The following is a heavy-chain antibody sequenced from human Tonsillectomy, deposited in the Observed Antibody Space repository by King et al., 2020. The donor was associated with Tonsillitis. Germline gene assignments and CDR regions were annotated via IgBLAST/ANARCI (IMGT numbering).Heavy chain of an antibody. CDR1: GFSFSAYG. CDR3: ARDGSHYDIDY. D-gene: IGHD3-3*01. J-gene: IGHJ4*02. V-gene: IGHV3-33*05. CDR2: ISPDGSNK. Sequence: VQLVESGGGVVQPGKSLRLSCAASGFSFSAYGLHWVRQAPGKGLEWVTFISPDGSNKFYADSVKGRFTISRDSSKNTLYLQMNSLRVEDTAVYYCARDGSHYDIDYWGQGTLVTVSS.